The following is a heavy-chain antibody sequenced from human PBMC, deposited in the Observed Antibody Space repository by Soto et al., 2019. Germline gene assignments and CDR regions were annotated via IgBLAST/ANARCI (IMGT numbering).Heavy chain of an antibody. Sequence: GWSLRLSCAASGFTFSSYGMHLVRQAPGKGLEWGAVIWYDGSNKYYADSVKGRFTISRDNSKNTLYLQMNSLRAEDTAVYYCAREYSSTPSFGYWGEGTLVTVS. CDR2: IWYDGSNK. J-gene: IGHJ4*02. V-gene: IGHV3-33*01. D-gene: IGHD6-13*01. CDR3: AREYSSTPSFGY. CDR1: GFTFSSYG.